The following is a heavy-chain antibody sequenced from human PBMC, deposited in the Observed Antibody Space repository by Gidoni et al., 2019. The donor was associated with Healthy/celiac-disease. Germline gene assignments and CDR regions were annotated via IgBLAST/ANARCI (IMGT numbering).Heavy chain of an antibody. V-gene: IGHV4-30-2*01. D-gene: IGHD5-12*01. J-gene: IGHJ5*02. CDR2: IYHSGST. Sequence: QLQLQESGSGLVKPSQTLSLTCADSGGSISSGGYSWSWTRQPPGKGLEWIGYIYHSGSTYYNPSLKSRVTISVDRSKNQFSLKLSSVTAADTAVYYCARGRSGYDDRAWFDPWGQGTLVTVSS. CDR1: GGSISSGGYS. CDR3: ARGRSGYDDRAWFDP.